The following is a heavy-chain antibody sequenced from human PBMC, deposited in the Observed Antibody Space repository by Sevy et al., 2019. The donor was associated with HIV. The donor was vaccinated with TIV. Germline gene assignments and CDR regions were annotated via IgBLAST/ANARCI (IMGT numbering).Heavy chain of an antibody. J-gene: IGHJ6*02. CDR3: ARHLHFYGIDV. CDR2: ISYSGST. Sequence: TEILSLTCTVSGGSISSDSFLWGWIRQTPGEGLSWIGSISYSGSTYYDPSLKSRITVDIDTSKKQFSLELRSVTAADTAMHYCARHLHFYGIDVWGPGTTVIVSS. V-gene: IGHV4-39*01. D-gene: IGHD3-3*02. CDR1: GGSISSDSFL.